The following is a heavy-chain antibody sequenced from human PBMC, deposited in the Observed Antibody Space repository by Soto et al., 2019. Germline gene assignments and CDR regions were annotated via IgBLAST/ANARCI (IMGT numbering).Heavy chain of an antibody. Sequence: EVQLVESGGGSVQPGGSLRLSCATSGFTLRNYWMVWVRQAPGKGLEWVANIKEDGGGKYFGDSVRGRFTVSRDNAKNSLYLQMNSLRVEDSALYYCARGSTDSYPGSRIFDFWGRGTLVTVSS. V-gene: IGHV3-7*03. CDR1: GFTLRNYW. J-gene: IGHJ4*02. D-gene: IGHD3-10*01. CDR2: IKEDGGGK. CDR3: ARGSTDSYPGSRIFDF.